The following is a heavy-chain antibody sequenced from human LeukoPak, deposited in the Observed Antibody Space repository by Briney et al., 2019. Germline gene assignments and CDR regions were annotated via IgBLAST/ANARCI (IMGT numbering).Heavy chain of an antibody. CDR3: ARGKSRGSHIDY. CDR2: IHHSGSI. D-gene: IGHD1-26*01. CDR1: GFTFITYN. Sequence: GSLRLSCAASGFTFITYNMNWVRQPPGKGLEWIAEIHHSGSINYNPSLKSRVTISVDTSKNQFSLKVRSVTAADTAVYFCARGKSRGSHIDYWGQGTLVTVSS. V-gene: IGHV4-34*01. J-gene: IGHJ4*02.